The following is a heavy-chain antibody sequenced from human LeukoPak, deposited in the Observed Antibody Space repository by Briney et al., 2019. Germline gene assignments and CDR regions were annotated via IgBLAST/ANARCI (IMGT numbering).Heavy chain of an antibody. D-gene: IGHD3-22*01. V-gene: IGHV4-59*01. J-gene: IGHJ2*01. CDR1: GAAIRSFY. Sequence: SETLSLTCTVSGAAIRSFYCNWIRQPPGKGLEWIGYVDYSGGTKYNPSLKSRVTISVDPAKNQFSLKLSSVTAADTAVYYCARGPGSSGYYHWYFDLWGRGTLVTVSS. CDR2: VDYSGGT. CDR3: ARGPGSSGYYHWYFDL.